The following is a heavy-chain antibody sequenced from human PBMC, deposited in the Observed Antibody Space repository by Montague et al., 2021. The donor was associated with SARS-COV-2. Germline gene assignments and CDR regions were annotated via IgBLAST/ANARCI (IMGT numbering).Heavy chain of an antibody. CDR1: GFTFSSYS. D-gene: IGHD6-13*01. Sequence: SLRLSCAASGFTFSSYSINWVRQAPGKGLEWVSSISKISDYIYYADSVKGRFTISRDKSKNTLYLQMNSLRAEDTAVYYCAKDRQLVGDDAFDIWGQGTMVTVSS. J-gene: IGHJ3*02. V-gene: IGHV3-21*04. CDR2: ISKISDYI. CDR3: AKDRQLVGDDAFDI.